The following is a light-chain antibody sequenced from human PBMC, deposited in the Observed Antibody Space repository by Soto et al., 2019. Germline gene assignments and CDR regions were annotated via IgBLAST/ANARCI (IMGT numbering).Light chain of an antibody. CDR3: QQYGGSPIT. V-gene: IGKV3-20*01. J-gene: IGKJ5*01. CDR2: GAS. Sequence: EIVLTQSPDTLSLSPGGRATLSCRASQSVTTRLAWYQQKPGQPPRLLISGASVRASGVPVRSSGSGSGTDFTLTISRLEPEDFALYYCQQYGGSPITFGLGTRLEVK. CDR1: QSVTTR.